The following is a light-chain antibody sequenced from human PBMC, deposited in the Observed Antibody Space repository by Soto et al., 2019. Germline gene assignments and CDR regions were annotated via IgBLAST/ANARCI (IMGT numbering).Light chain of an antibody. CDR2: DVN. Sequence: QSALTQPASVYGSPGQSIAISCTGTSSEVGGYSYVSWYQQQPGKAPKHVISDVNNRPSRVSESFSGSKTGNTASLTISGLQTEDEADYYCASYTTSSTYVFGTGT. J-gene: IGLJ1*01. CDR1: SSEVGGYSY. V-gene: IGLV2-14*01. CDR3: ASYTTSSTYV.